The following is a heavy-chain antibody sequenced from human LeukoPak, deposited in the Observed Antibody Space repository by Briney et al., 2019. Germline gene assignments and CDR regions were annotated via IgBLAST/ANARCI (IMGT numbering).Heavy chain of an antibody. J-gene: IGHJ5*02. V-gene: IGHV1-69*04. CDR1: GGTFSSYA. D-gene: IGHD2-2*01. CDR2: IIPILGIA. Sequence: SVKVSCKASGGTFSSYAISWVRQAPGQGLERMGRIIPILGIANYAQKFQGRVTITADKSTNTAYMELSSLRSEDTAMYYCARVYCSRTSCYNWFDPWGQGTLVTVSS. CDR3: ARVYCSRTSCYNWFDP.